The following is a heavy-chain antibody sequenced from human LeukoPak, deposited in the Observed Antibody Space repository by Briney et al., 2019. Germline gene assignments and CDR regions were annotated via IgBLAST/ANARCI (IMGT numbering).Heavy chain of an antibody. V-gene: IGHV3-9*01. CDR1: GFTFDDYA. J-gene: IGHJ4*02. D-gene: IGHD2-2*01. CDR3: ALFTPVPAAMGY. CDR2: ISWNSGSI. Sequence: GGSLRLSCAASGFTFDDYAMHWVRQAPGKGLEWVSGISWNSGSIGYADPVKGRFTISRDNAKNSLYLQMNSLRAEDTALYYRALFTPVPAAMGYWGQGTLVTVSS.